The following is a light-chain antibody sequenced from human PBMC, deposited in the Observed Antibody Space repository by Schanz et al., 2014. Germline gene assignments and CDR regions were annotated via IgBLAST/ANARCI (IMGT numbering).Light chain of an antibody. J-gene: IGKJ2*01. Sequence: EMVMTQSPATLSVSPGERATLSCRASQSVSRSYLAWYQQRPGQAPRLLIYGASSRATGIPDRFSGSGSGTDFTLTISRLEPEDFAVYYCQQYGSSPPMYTFGQGTKLEIK. CDR1: QSVSRSY. CDR3: QQYGSSPPMYT. V-gene: IGKV3-20*01. CDR2: GAS.